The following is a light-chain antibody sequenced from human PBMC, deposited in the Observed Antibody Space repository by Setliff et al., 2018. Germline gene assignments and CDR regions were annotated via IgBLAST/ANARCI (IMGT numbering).Light chain of an antibody. CDR3: SSYTSSSTYV. J-gene: IGLJ1*01. V-gene: IGLV2-14*03. Sequence: QSALTQPASVSGSPGQSITISCSGTSNDVGSYDFVSWYQQHPGKAPKLIIYDVSNRPSGVSDRFPGSKAGNTASLTVSGLQAGDEADYYCSSYTSSSTYVFGTGTKVTVL. CDR2: DVS. CDR1: SNDVGSYDF.